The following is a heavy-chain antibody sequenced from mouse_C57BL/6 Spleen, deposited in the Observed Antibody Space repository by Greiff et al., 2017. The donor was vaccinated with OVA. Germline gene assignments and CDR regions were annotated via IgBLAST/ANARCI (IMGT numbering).Heavy chain of an antibody. CDR2: ISYSGST. CDR3: ARDDGYPYAMDY. V-gene: IGHV3-1*01. D-gene: IGHD2-3*01. CDR1: GYSITSGYD. J-gene: IGHJ4*01. Sequence: EVQLQESGPGMVKPSQSLSLTCTVTGYSITSGYDWHWIRHFPGNKLEWMGYISYSGSTNYNPSLKSRISITHDTSKNHFFLKLNSVTTEDTATYYCARDDGYPYAMDYWGQGTSVTVSS.